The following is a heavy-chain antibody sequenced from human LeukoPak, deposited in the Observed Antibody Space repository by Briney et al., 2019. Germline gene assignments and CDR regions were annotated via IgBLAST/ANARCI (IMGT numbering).Heavy chain of an antibody. CDR1: GFTFSSYW. V-gene: IGHV3-7*01. J-gene: IGHJ5*02. CDR3: ARAPGEGWFDP. Sequence: GGSLRLSCAASGFTFSSYWMSWVRQAPGKGLEWVASIKQDGSEKYYVDSVKGRFTISRDNAKNSLYLQMNSLRAEDTALYYCARAPGEGWFDPWCQGTLVTVSS. CDR2: IKQDGSEK. D-gene: IGHD4-17*01.